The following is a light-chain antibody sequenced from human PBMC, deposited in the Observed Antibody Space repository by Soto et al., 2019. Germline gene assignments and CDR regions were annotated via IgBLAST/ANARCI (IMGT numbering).Light chain of an antibody. CDR1: RNVFTK. CDR3: QQYDDWPWT. CDR2: GAS. Sequence: EKVMTQSPATLSLAPGESATLACRASRNVFTKVAWYQQKPGQPPRLLIFGASTRATGIPSRFSGGGSGTEFTLTISSLQPEDVAVYYCQQYDDWPWTFGQGTKVEI. V-gene: IGKV3-15*01. J-gene: IGKJ1*01.